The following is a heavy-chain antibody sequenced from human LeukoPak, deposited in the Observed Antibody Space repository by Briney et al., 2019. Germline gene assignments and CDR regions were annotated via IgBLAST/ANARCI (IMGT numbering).Heavy chain of an antibody. CDR1: GFTFSSYW. CDR2: IKQDGSKK. CDR3: ARGRGWVDH. D-gene: IGHD3-16*01. J-gene: IGHJ4*02. Sequence: PGGSLRLSCAASGFTFSSYWMSWVRQAPGKGLEWVASIKQDGSKKYYVDSVKGRFTISRDNARNSVNLQLNSLRVEDTALYYFARGRGWVDHWGQGTLVTVSS. V-gene: IGHV3-7*01.